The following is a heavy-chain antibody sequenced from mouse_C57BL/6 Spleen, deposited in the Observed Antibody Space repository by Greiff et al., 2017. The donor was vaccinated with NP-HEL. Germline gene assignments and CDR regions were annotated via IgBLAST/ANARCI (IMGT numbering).Heavy chain of an antibody. V-gene: IGHV1-15*01. Sequence: VQRVESGAELVRPGASVTLSCKASGYTFTDYEMHWVKQTPVHGLEWIGAIDPETGGTAYNQKFKGKAILTADKSSSTAYMELRSLTSEDSAVYYCTRGTMVTTSWFAYWGQGTLVTVSA. CDR3: TRGTMVTTSWFAY. CDR1: GYTFTDYE. J-gene: IGHJ3*01. D-gene: IGHD2-2*01. CDR2: IDPETGGT.